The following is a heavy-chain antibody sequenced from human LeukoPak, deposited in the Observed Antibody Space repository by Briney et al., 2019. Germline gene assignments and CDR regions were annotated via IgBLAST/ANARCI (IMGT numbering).Heavy chain of an antibody. J-gene: IGHJ4*02. CDR2: IRYDGSYK. D-gene: IGHD3-10*01. Sequence: GGSLRLSCASSGFTFSSYGMHWVRQAPGQGLEWVAFIRYDGSYKYCADSVKGRFTISRDNSKNTLYLQMNSLRAEDTAVYYCAKDGETYYYGSGNYFDYWGQGTLVTVSS. V-gene: IGHV3-30*02. CDR1: GFTFSSYG. CDR3: AKDGETYYYGSGNYFDY.